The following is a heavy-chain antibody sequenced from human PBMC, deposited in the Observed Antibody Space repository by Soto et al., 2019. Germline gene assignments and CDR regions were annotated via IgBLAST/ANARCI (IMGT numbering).Heavy chain of an antibody. CDR1: GFSFSNYW. Sequence: PGGSLRLSCAASGFSFSNYWMTWVRQSPGQGLEWLANIRQDGNEKYYADSVKGRFTISRDNSKNTLYLQMNSLRAEDTAAYYCAKDFPRITIFGVVIPSHGTTPYGMDVWGQGTTVTVSS. CDR2: IRQDGNEK. D-gene: IGHD3-3*01. J-gene: IGHJ6*02. V-gene: IGHV3-7*01. CDR3: AKDFPRITIFGVVIPSHGTTPYGMDV.